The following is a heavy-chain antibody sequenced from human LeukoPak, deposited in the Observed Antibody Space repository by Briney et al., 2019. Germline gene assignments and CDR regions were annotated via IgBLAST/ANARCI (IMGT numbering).Heavy chain of an antibody. J-gene: IGHJ6*04. V-gene: IGHV3-9*01. Sequence: PGRSLRLSCAASGFTFDDYAMHWVRQAPGKGLEWVSGISWNSGSIGYVDSVKGRFTISRDNAKNSLYLQMNSLRAEDTAVYYCAELGITMIGGVWGKGTTVTISS. D-gene: IGHD3-10*02. CDR2: ISWNSGSI. CDR1: GFTFDDYA. CDR3: AELGITMIGGV.